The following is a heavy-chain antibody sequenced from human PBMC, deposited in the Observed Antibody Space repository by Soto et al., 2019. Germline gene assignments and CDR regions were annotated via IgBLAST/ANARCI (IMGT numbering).Heavy chain of an antibody. V-gene: IGHV3-23*01. CDR1: GFTFSNYA. CDR2: LSGSGANT. J-gene: IGHJ5*02. D-gene: IGHD4-17*01. Sequence: EVQLSESGGGLVQPGGSLRLSCAASGFTFSNYAMSWVRQAPGKGREWVSALSGSGANTYFADSVKGRFTISRDNSKDTVYLQMNSLRVEDTAVYYCAKSGYGDYVSWFDPWGQGTLVTVSS. CDR3: AKSGYGDYVSWFDP.